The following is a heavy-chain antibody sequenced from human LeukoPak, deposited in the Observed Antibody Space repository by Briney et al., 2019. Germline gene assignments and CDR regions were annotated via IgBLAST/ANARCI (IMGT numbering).Heavy chain of an antibody. V-gene: IGHV3-30-3*01. J-gene: IGHJ4*02. CDR3: ATESGTYSGTCFDY. CDR2: ISYDGSNK. CDR1: GFTFSSYA. D-gene: IGHD1-26*01. Sequence: GGSLRLSCAASGFTFSSYAMHWVRQAPGKGLEWVAVISYDGSNKYYADSVKGRFTISRDNSKNTLYLQMNSLRAEDTAVYFCATESGTYSGTCFDYWGQGTLVTVSS.